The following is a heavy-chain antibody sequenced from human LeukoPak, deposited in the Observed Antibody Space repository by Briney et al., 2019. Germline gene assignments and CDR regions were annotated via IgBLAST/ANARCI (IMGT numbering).Heavy chain of an antibody. Sequence: PGGSLRLSCAAFGFTVSSNYMSWVRQAPGKGLEWVSVIYSGGSTYYADSVKGRFTISRDNSKNTLYLQMNTLRAEDTAVYYCARRYSSGWWIDYWGQGTLVTVSS. CDR2: IYSGGST. V-gene: IGHV3-53*01. CDR3: ARRYSSGWWIDY. J-gene: IGHJ4*02. CDR1: GFTVSSNY. D-gene: IGHD6-19*01.